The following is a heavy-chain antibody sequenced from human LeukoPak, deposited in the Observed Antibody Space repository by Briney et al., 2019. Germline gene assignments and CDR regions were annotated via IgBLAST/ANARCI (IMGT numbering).Heavy chain of an antibody. CDR1: GGSISSSSYY. J-gene: IGHJ4*02. D-gene: IGHD2-2*01. V-gene: IGHV4-39*01. CDR3: ARRQPAYYFDY. CDR2: IYYSGRT. Sequence: PSETLSLTCTVSGGSISSSSYYCGWIRQPPGKGLEWVGDIYYSGRTYYNPSLKSQVTISVDTSKNQFSLKLSSVTAADTAVYYCARRQPAYYFDYWGQGTLVTVSS.